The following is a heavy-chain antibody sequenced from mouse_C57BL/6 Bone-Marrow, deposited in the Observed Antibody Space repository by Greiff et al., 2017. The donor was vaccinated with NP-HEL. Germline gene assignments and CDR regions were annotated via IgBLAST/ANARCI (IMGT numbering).Heavy chain of an antibody. CDR2: ISYDGSN. V-gene: IGHV3-6*01. Sequence: DVQLQESGPGLVKPSQSLSLTCSVTGYSITSGYYWNWIRQFPGNKLEWMGYISYDGSNNYNPSLKNRISITRDTSKNQFFLKLNSVTTEDTATYYCAREGWLRGAYWGQGTLVTVSA. J-gene: IGHJ3*01. CDR1: GYSITSGYY. D-gene: IGHD2-2*01. CDR3: AREGWLRGAY.